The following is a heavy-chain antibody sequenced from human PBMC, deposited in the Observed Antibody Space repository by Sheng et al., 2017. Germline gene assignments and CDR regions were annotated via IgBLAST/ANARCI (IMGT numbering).Heavy chain of an antibody. CDR3: ARHRVIQFPRYYYYGMDV. D-gene: IGHD4-4*01. V-gene: IGHV4-4*07. Sequence: QVQLQESGPGLVKPSETLSLTCTVSGGSISSYYWSWIRQPAGKGLEWIGRIYTSGSTNYNPSLKSRVTMSVDTSKNQFSLKLSSVTAADTAVYYCARHRVIQFPRYYYYGMDVWGQGTTVTVSS. CDR1: GGSISSYY. J-gene: IGHJ6*02. CDR2: IYTSGST.